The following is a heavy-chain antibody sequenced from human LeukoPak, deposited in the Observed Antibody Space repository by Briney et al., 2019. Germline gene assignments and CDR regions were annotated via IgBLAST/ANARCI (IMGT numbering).Heavy chain of an antibody. V-gene: IGHV4-61*08. CDR2: IYYSGST. CDR1: GGSISSGGYY. D-gene: IGHD3-22*01. CDR3: ARAPGDSSGYYSYFDY. Sequence: PSETLSLTCAVSGGSISSGGYYWSWIRQPPGKGLEWIGYIYYSGSTNYNPSLKSRVTISVDTSKNQFSLKLSSVTAADTAVYYCARAPGDSSGYYSYFDYWGQGTLVTVSS. J-gene: IGHJ4*02.